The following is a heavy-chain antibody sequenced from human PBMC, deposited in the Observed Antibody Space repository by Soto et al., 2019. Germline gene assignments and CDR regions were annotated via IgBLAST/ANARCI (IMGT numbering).Heavy chain of an antibody. Sequence: LRLSCAASGFTFSSYAMHWVRQAPGKGLEWVAVISYDGSNKYYADSVKGRFTISRDNSKNTLYLQMNSLRAEDTAVYYCAREKFTATGAFDIWGQGTMVTVSS. D-gene: IGHD4-17*01. J-gene: IGHJ3*02. V-gene: IGHV3-30-3*01. CDR2: ISYDGSNK. CDR3: AREKFTATGAFDI. CDR1: GFTFSSYA.